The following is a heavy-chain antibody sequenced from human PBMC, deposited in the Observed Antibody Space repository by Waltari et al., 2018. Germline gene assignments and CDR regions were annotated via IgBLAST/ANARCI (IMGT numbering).Heavy chain of an antibody. D-gene: IGHD3-3*01. V-gene: IGHV3-23*01. Sequence: EVQLLESGGGLVQPGGSLRLSCAASGFTFSSYAMSWVRQAPGKGLEWVSAISGRGGSTYYADSVKGRFTISRDNSKNTLYLQMNSLRAEDTAVYYCARGGHDFWTARGYFDYWGQGTLVTVSS. CDR3: ARGGHDFWTARGYFDY. CDR1: GFTFSSYA. CDR2: ISGRGGST. J-gene: IGHJ4*02.